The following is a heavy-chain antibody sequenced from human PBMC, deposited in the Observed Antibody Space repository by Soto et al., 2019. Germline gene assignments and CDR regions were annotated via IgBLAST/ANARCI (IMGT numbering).Heavy chain of an antibody. CDR3: GRDPVAGTYFDY. D-gene: IGHD6-19*01. CDR2: INGYNGNT. Sequence: QVQLVQSGAEVKKPGASVKVSCKASGYTFTTYGISWVRQAPGQGLEWMGWINGYNGNTNYAQKLQGRVTMTTDTSTSTAYMELRSLRSDDTDVYYCGRDPVAGTYFDYWGQGTLVTVSS. CDR1: GYTFTTYG. J-gene: IGHJ4*02. V-gene: IGHV1-18*01.